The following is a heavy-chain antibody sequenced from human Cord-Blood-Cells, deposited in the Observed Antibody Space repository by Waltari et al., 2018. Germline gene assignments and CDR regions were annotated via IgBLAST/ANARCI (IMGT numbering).Heavy chain of an antibody. Sequence: QVQLQQWGAGLLKPSETLSLTCAVYGGSFSGYYWSWVRQPPGKGLGVIGEINHSGSTNYHPSLKSRVTISVDTSKNQFSLKLSSVTAADTAVYYCARVYPGDYWGQGTLVTVSS. D-gene: IGHD2-2*02. V-gene: IGHV4-34*01. CDR3: ARVYPGDY. J-gene: IGHJ4*02. CDR1: GGSFSGYY. CDR2: INHSGST.